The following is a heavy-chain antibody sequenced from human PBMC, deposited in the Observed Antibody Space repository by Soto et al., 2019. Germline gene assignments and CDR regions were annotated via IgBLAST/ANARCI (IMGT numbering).Heavy chain of an antibody. J-gene: IGHJ6*02. CDR1: GFTFNNHG. D-gene: IGHD2-21*02. V-gene: IGHV3-23*01. Sequence: EGQLLESGGGLVQPGGSLRLSCAASGFTFNNHGMSWVRQAPGKGLEWVSGIGRSGDSTYYADFVKGRFTISRDNFEYTLYLQMNTLRAEDTAVYYCATRLSNCGGDCYDRGFHYGMDVWGQGTTVTVSS. CDR3: ATRLSNCGGDCYDRGFHYGMDV. CDR2: IGRSGDST.